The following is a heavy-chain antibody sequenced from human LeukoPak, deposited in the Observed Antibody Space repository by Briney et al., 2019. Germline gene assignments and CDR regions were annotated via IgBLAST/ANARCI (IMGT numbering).Heavy chain of an antibody. CDR1: GYTSTGYY. D-gene: IGHD6-19*01. J-gene: IGHJ4*02. CDR3: ARVGSSGWYVHPTLDY. Sequence: ASVKVSCKASGYTSTGYYMHLVRQAPGQGLEWMGWINPNSGDTNYAQKFQGRVTVTRDTSISTAYMELSRLRSDDTAVYYCARVGSSGWYVHPTLDYWGQGTLVTVSS. V-gene: IGHV1-2*02. CDR2: INPNSGDT.